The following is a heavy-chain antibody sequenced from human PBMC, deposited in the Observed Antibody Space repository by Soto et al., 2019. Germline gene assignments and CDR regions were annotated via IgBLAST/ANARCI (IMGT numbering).Heavy chain of an antibody. CDR3: ARGDSTDCSNGVCSFFYNHDMDV. CDR1: GYSFTDYH. CDR2: INPKSGGT. Sequence: VKVSCKASGYSFTDYHIHWVRQAPGQGLEWLGRINPKSGGTSTAQKFQGWVTMTTDTSISTASMELTRLTSDDTAIYYCARGDSTDCSNGVCSFFYNHDMDVWGQGTTVTVSS. V-gene: IGHV1-2*04. J-gene: IGHJ6*02. D-gene: IGHD2-8*01.